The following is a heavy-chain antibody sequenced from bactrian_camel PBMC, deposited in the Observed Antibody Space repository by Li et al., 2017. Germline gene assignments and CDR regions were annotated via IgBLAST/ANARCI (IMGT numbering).Heavy chain of an antibody. Sequence: QLVESGGGLVQPGGSLRLSCAASGFTFSSYYMYWVRQAPGKGLEWVSSIYSDGSNTYYADSVKGRFTISRDNAKNTVYLRMNSLKSEDTALYYCATEEGYGGSWYWGLYEYNYWGQGTQVTV. J-gene: IGHJ4*01. CDR1: GFTFSSYY. CDR3: ATEEGYGGSWYWGLYEYNY. CDR2: IYSDGSNT. D-gene: IGHD6*01. V-gene: IGHV3-2*01.